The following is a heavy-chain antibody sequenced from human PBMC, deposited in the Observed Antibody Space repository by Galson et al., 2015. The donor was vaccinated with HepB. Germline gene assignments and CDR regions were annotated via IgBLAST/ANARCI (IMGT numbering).Heavy chain of an antibody. CDR1: GYTFSTYS. Sequence: SVKVSCKASGYTFSTYSITWVRQAPGQGLEWMGWINTYNRGTNYSQKFQGRVTLTADTSTSAAYMELRSLRSDDTAVYYCARGALVVVVDGTLNNWFDPWGQGTLVTVSS. J-gene: IGHJ5*02. V-gene: IGHV1-18*01. CDR2: INTYNRGT. D-gene: IGHD2-15*01. CDR3: ARGALVVVVDGTLNNWFDP.